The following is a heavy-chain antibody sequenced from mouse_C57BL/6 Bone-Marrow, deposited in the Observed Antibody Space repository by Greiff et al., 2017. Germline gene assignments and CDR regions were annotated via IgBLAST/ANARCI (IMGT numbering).Heavy chain of an antibody. CDR1: GFTFSSYG. CDR2: ISSGGSYT. V-gene: IGHV5-6*01. Sequence: EVQLVESGGDLVKPGGSLKLSCAASGFTFSSYGMSWVRQTPDKRLEWVATISSGGSYTYYPDSVKGRFTISRDNAKNTLYLQMSSLKSEDTAMNYWARDYYGSSYPYYFAYWGQGTTLTVSS. D-gene: IGHD1-1*01. CDR3: ARDYYGSSYPYYFAY. J-gene: IGHJ2*01.